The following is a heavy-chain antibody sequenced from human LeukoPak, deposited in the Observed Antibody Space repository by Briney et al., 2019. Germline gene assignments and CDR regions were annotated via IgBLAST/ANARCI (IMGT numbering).Heavy chain of an antibody. J-gene: IGHJ6*02. Sequence: GESLKISRKGSGYSFTSYWIGWVRQMPGKGLEWMGIIYPGDSDTRYSPSFQGQVTISADKSISTAYLQWSSLKASDTAMYYCAREGSSCYRDYYYGMDVWGQGTTVTVSS. D-gene: IGHD6-13*01. CDR2: IYPGDSDT. CDR1: GYSFTSYW. V-gene: IGHV5-51*01. CDR3: AREGSSCYRDYYYGMDV.